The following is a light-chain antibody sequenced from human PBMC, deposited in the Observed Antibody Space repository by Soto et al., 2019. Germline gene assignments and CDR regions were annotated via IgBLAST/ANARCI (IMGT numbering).Light chain of an antibody. CDR1: QGIRSY. J-gene: IGKJ3*01. V-gene: IGKV1-8*01. Sequence: AIRMTQSPSSLSASTGDRDTITCRASQGIRSYLAWYQQKPGKAPKLLIYAASTLQSGVPSRFSGSGSGTDFTLTISCLQSEDFATYYCQQYYSYPPTFGPGTKVDIK. CDR2: AAS. CDR3: QQYYSYPPT.